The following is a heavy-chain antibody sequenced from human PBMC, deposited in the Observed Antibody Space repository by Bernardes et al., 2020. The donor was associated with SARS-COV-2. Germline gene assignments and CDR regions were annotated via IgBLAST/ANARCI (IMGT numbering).Heavy chain of an antibody. CDR3: ARGGLGYCSGGSCDYPLYYFDY. Sequence: SETLSLTCAVYGGSFSGYYWSWIRQPPGKGLEWIGEINHSGSTNYNPSLKSRVTISVDTSKNQFSLKLSSVTAADTAVYYCARGGLGYCSGGSCDYPLYYFDYWGQGTLVTVSS. V-gene: IGHV4-34*01. J-gene: IGHJ4*02. CDR2: INHSGST. CDR1: GGSFSGYY. D-gene: IGHD2-15*01.